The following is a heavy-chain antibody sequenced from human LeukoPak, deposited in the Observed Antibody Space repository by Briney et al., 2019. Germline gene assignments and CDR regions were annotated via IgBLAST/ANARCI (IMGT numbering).Heavy chain of an antibody. J-gene: IGHJ4*02. Sequence: GGSLRLSCAASGFTVSSNYMSWVRQAPGKGLEWVSVIYSGGSTYYADSVKGRFTISRDNSKNTLYLQMNSLRAEDTAVYYCASSAAAGLFFDYWGQGTLVTVSS. D-gene: IGHD6-13*01. V-gene: IGHV3-66*01. CDR1: GFTVSSNY. CDR2: IYSGGST. CDR3: ASSAAAGLFFDY.